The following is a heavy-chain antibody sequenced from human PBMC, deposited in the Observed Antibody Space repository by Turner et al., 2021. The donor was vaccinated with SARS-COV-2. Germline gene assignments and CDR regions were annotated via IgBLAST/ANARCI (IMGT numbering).Heavy chain of an antibody. J-gene: IGHJ4*02. CDR2: IGYDGSNK. CDR3: AREHPPSSWQTYYFDF. Sequence: QVQLVESGGGVVQPGRSLRLPCAAPGFTFSSYGMHWVRQAPGKGREWVAIIGYDGSNKYYADCVKGRFTISRDNSKNTLYLQMNSLRAEDTAVYYCAREHPPSSWQTYYFDFWGQGTLVTVSS. D-gene: IGHD6-13*01. V-gene: IGHV3-33*01. CDR1: GFTFSSYG.